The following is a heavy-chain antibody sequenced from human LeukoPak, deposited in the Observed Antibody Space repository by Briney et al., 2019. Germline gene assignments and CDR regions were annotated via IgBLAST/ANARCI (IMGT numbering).Heavy chain of an antibody. V-gene: IGHV4-38-2*02. CDR3: ARVVGATEA. CDR2: IYHSGST. CDR1: GYSISSGYY. D-gene: IGHD1-26*01. J-gene: IGHJ5*02. Sequence: TSETLSLTCTASGYSISSGYYWGWIRQPPGKGLEWIGSIYHSGSTYYNPSLKSRVTISVDTSKNQFSLKLSSVTAADTAVYYCARVVGATEAWGQGTLVTVSS.